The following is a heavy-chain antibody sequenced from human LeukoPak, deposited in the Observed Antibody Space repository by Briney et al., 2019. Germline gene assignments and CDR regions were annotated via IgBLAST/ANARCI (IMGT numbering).Heavy chain of an antibody. CDR3: ARCNYGSDYFDY. D-gene: IGHD4-17*01. CDR1: GFTAISNS. CDR2: IYSGGTT. V-gene: IGHV3-53*01. J-gene: IGHJ4*02. Sequence: GGSRGLPWPASGFTAISNSRSWVGQAPGKGLGGVSVIYSGGTTYYADSVKGRFSISRDNSKNTLYLQVDSLRAEDTAVYYCARCNYGSDYFDYWGQGTLVTVSS.